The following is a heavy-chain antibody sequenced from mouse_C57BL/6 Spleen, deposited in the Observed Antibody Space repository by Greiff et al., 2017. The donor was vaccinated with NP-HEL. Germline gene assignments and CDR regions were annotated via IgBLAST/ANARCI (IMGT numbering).Heavy chain of an antibody. Sequence: VKLQQPGAELVMPGASVKLSCKASGYTFTSYWMHWVKQRPGQGLEWIGEIDPSDSYTNYNQKFKGKSTLTVDKSSSTAYMQLSSLTSEDSAVYYCARPYSGYFDVWGTGTTVTVSS. D-gene: IGHD2-10*01. CDR2: IDPSDSYT. CDR1: GYTFTSYW. CDR3: ARPYSGYFDV. J-gene: IGHJ1*03. V-gene: IGHV1-69*01.